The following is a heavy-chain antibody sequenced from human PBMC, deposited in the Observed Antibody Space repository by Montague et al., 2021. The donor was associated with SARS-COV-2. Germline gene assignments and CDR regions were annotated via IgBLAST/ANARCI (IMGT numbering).Heavy chain of an antibody. CDR2: INHSGST. V-gene: IGHV4-34*01. CDR3: ARELFGDSFYYGMDV. CDR1: GGSFSGYY. D-gene: IGHD4-17*01. Sequence: SETLSLTCAVYGGSFSGYYWSWIRQPPGKGLEWIGEINHSGSTNYNPSLKSRVTISVDTSKNQFSLKLSSVTAADTAVYYCARELFGDSFYYGMDVWGQETTVTVSS. J-gene: IGHJ6*02.